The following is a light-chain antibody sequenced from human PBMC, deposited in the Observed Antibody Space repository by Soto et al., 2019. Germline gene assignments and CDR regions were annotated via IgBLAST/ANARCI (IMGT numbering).Light chain of an antibody. J-gene: IGKJ2*01. V-gene: IGKV3-20*01. CDR3: QLYGISYT. Sequence: EIVLTQSPGTLSLSPGERASLSCRASQSFSSSSLAWFQQKPGQAPRLPIYDASNRATGIPDRFSGSGSGTDFTLTINRLXXXXFAVYYCQLYGISYTFGQETKVEIK. CDR2: DAS. CDR1: QSFSSSS.